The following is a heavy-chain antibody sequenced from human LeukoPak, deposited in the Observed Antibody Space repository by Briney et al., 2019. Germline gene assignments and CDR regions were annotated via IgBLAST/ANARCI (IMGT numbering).Heavy chain of an antibody. Sequence: SQTLSLTCAVSGGSISSGGYSWSWIRQPPGKGLEWIGYIYHSGSTYYNPSLKSRVTISVDRSKNQFPLKLSSVTAADTAVYYCARAGITIANYYFDYWGQGTLVTVSS. CDR1: GGSISSGGYS. J-gene: IGHJ4*02. CDR3: ARAGITIANYYFDY. V-gene: IGHV4-30-2*01. D-gene: IGHD3-10*01. CDR2: IYHSGST.